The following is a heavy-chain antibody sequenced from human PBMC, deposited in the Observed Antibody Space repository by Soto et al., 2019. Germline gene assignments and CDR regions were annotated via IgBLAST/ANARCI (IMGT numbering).Heavy chain of an antibody. CDR3: VRSYFDFWNDYFNGYDC. CDR1: GFVFDGYD. V-gene: IGHV3-20*04. D-gene: IGHD3-3*01. Sequence: PGGSLRLSCVGSGFVFDGYDINWVRHVPGKGLEWVAGLDWNGGNTGYADSVKGRFTISRDNAKNSCYLQMDNLRADDTAFYYCVRSYFDFWNDYFNGYDCWGQGTQVTVSS. CDR2: LDWNGGNT. J-gene: IGHJ4*02.